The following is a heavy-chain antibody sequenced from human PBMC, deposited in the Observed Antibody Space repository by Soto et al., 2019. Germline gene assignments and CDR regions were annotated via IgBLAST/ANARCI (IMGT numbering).Heavy chain of an antibody. D-gene: IGHD2-15*01. V-gene: IGHV6-1*01. Sequence: SQTLSLTCVISGDSVSSNGACWNWIRQSPSRGLQWLGRIYYRSKWFHDYAASVESRMAINPDTSRNQFSLQLNYVTPEDTAVYYCARVHCSTGTCLDGLDFWGQGTTVTVSS. J-gene: IGHJ6*02. CDR3: ARVHCSTGTCLDGLDF. CDR2: IYYRSKWFH. CDR1: GDSVSSNGAC.